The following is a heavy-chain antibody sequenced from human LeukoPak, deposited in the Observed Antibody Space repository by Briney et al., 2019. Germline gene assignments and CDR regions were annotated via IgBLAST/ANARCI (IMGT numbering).Heavy chain of an antibody. D-gene: IGHD1-26*01. J-gene: IGHJ4*02. CDR1: GGSINSGSYY. CDR2: IYTSGST. Sequence: SQTLSLTCTVSGGSINSGSYYWSWSRQPAGKGLEWIGRIYTSGSTNYNPSLKSRVTISVDTSKNQFSLKLSSVTAADTAVYYCARVLSGSYYGVDYWGQGTLVTVSS. V-gene: IGHV4-61*02. CDR3: ARVLSGSYYGVDY.